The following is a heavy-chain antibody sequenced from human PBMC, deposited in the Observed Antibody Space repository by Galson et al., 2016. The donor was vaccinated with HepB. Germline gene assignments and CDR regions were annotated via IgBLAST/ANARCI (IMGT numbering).Heavy chain of an antibody. CDR2: IDPRDGIT. Sequence: SVKVSCKASGYSFTNYYIHWVRQAPGQGPEWMGRIDPRDGITSYTQKLQGRVTVTRDTSTNTVYMALSSLRSEDTAVYYCARDRAISLAAAGAFDYWGQGSLVNVAA. V-gene: IGHV1-46*01. J-gene: IGHJ4*02. CDR3: ARDRAISLAAAGAFDY. CDR1: GYSFTNYY. D-gene: IGHD6-13*01.